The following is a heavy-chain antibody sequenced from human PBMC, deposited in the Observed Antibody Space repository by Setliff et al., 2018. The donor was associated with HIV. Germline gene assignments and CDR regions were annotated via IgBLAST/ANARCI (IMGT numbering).Heavy chain of an antibody. CDR3: AILVIGVRPAVDW. CDR2: ISSDGTER. D-gene: IGHD3-3*01. CDR1: GSTFTKNW. V-gene: IGHV3-74*01. J-gene: IGHJ4*02. Sequence: GGSLRLSCSASGSTFTKNWINCVRQVPGKGLGWVSRISSDGTERDDAATVKGRLTISRDNAKNTVDLQMSSLTAEDTAIYYCAILVIGVRPAVDWWGQGALVTVSS.